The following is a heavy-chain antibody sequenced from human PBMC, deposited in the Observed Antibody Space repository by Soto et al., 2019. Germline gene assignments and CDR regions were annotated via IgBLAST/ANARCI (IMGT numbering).Heavy chain of an antibody. CDR3: ARDHVWEDVGVVGKMDV. J-gene: IGHJ6*02. D-gene: IGHD1-26*01. Sequence: QVKLVESGGGVVQPGRSLRLSCAASGFTFSSYGMHWVRQAPGKGLEWEAVIWYDGSNKYYADSVKGRFTISRDNSKNTLYLEMNSLRAEDTAVYYCARDHVWEDVGVVGKMDVWGQGTTVTVSS. CDR1: GFTFSSYG. V-gene: IGHV3-33*01. CDR2: IWYDGSNK.